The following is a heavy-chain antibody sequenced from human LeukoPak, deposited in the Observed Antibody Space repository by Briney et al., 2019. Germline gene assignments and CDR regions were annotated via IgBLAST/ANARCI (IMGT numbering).Heavy chain of an antibody. CDR2: VYHSGT. CDR3: AKSSGGGGHDS. Sequence: SETLSLTCTVSGYSIGSGHYWAWIRQPPGKGLEWIGCVYHSGTYYKSSLTSRVTISMDTSKNQFSLKLTSVTAADSAFYYCAKSSGGGGHDSWGQGTLVTVSS. V-gene: IGHV4-38-2*02. J-gene: IGHJ5*01. CDR1: GYSIGSGHY. D-gene: IGHD6-25*01.